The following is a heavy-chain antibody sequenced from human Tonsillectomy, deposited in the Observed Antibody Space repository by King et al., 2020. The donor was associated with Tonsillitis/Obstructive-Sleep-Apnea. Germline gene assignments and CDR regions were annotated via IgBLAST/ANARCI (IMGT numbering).Heavy chain of an antibody. J-gene: IGHJ4*02. CDR3: ARGYYYDSSGYYFFDY. D-gene: IGHD3-22*01. CDR1: GYSFTSYW. V-gene: IGHV5-51*01. Sequence: QLVQSGAEVKKPGESLKISCKGSGYSFTSYWIGWVRQMPGKGLEWMGIIYPGDSDTRYSPSFQGQVTISADKSISTAYLQWSSLKASDTAMYYCARGYYYDSSGYYFFDYWAREPWSPSPQ. CDR2: IYPGDSDT.